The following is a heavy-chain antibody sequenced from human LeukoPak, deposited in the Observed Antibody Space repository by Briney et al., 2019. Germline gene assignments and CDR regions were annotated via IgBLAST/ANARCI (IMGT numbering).Heavy chain of an antibody. CDR3: AKLTGTSGPPFDF. CDR2: ISSDGNST. CDR1: GFTFSSHW. V-gene: IGHV3-74*01. D-gene: IGHD1-7*01. J-gene: IGHJ4*02. Sequence: PGGSLRLSCAASGFTFSSHWMHWVRQAPGKRLVWVSRISSDGNSTSYADSVKGRFPISRDNAKNTLYLQMNSLRAEDTAMYYCAKLTGTSGPPFDFWGQGTLVTVSS.